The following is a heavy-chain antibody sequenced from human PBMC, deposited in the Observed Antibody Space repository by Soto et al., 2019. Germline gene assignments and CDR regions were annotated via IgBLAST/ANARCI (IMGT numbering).Heavy chain of an antibody. CDR2: ISAYNGNT. J-gene: IGHJ4*02. Sequence: ASVKVSCKASGYTFTSYGISWVRQAPGQGLEWMGWISAYNGNTNYAQKLQGRVTMTTDTSTSTAYMELRSLRSDDTAVYYCAKEDVGVGFDFWSGLNYFDYWGQGTLVTVSS. CDR1: GYTFTSYG. V-gene: IGHV1-18*01. D-gene: IGHD3-3*01. CDR3: AKEDVGVGFDFWSGLNYFDY.